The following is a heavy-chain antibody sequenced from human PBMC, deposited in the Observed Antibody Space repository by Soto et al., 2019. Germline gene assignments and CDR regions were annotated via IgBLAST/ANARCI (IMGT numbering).Heavy chain of an antibody. V-gene: IGHV3-23*01. Sequence: PGGSLRLSSAASGFTFSSYAMSWVRQSPGKGLEWVSAISGSGGSTYYADSVKGRFTISRDNSKNTLYLQMNSLRAEDTAVYYCAKGYSGYGVFDYWGQGTLVTVSS. CDR2: ISGSGGST. J-gene: IGHJ4*02. CDR3: AKGYSGYGVFDY. CDR1: GFTFSSYA. D-gene: IGHD5-12*01.